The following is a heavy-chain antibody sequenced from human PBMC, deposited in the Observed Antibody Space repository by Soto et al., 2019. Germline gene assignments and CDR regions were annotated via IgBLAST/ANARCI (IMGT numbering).Heavy chain of an antibody. CDR2: ISYDGRND. Sequence: QVHLVESGGGVVQPGRSLRLSCEASGFTFNSYPIHWVRQAPGKGLEWVAVISYDGRNDYYGDSVRGRFTISRDNSKNTVYLQTNSLTPEDTAVYYCARDPYFDYWGQGTLVSVAS. CDR1: GFTFNSYP. V-gene: IGHV3-30*04. J-gene: IGHJ4*02. CDR3: ARDPYFDY.